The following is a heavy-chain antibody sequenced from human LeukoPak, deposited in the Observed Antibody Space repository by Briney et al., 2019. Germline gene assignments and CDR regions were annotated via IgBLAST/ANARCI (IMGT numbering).Heavy chain of an antibody. CDR2: IYYSGST. CDR3: ARVLVWSSSRFDY. D-gene: IGHD6-6*01. CDR1: GGSISSSSYY. J-gene: IGHJ4*02. Sequence: SETLSLTCTASGGSISSSSYYWGWIRQPPGKGLEWIGSIYYSGSTYYNPSLKSRVTISVDTSKNQFSLKLSSVTAADTAVYYCARVLVWSSSRFDYWGQGTLVTVSS. V-gene: IGHV4-39*07.